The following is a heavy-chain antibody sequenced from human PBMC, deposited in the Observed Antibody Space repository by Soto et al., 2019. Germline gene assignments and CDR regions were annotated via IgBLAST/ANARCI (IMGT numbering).Heavy chain of an antibody. D-gene: IGHD3-22*01. CDR2: IYYSGST. CDR1: GGSISSGGYY. V-gene: IGHV4-31*03. CDR3: ARQPYDTSDYFDY. Sequence: SETLSLTCTVSGGSISSGGYYWSWIRQHPGKGLEWIGYIYYSGSTYYNPSLKSRVTISVDTSKNQFSLKLSSVTAADTAVYYCARQPYDTSDYFDYWGQGTLVTVSS. J-gene: IGHJ4*02.